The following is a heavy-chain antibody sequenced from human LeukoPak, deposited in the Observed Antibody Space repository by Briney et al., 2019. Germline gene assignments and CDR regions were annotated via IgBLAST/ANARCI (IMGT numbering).Heavy chain of an antibody. J-gene: IGHJ4*02. V-gene: IGHV4-59*01. CDR1: DDSISRDF. CDR3: ARLPDVSGCPFDY. D-gene: IGHD6-19*01. CDR2: IRYSGRT. Sequence: PSETLSLTCAASDDSISRDFWTCIRQPPGKGLEWIVYIRYSGRTEYNPSLKSRVTISIQTSKNQFSLKLTSVTAADTAIYYCARLPDVSGCPFDYWGQGILVTVSS.